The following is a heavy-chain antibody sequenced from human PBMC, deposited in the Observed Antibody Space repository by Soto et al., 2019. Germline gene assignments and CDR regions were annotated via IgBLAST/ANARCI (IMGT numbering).Heavy chain of an antibody. D-gene: IGHD3-10*01. Sequence: PVKVSSEASGGPFSSSATSWVRQAPGQGLEWMGGLIPICATANYAQKFQCRVTMTAGKSTSLAYMELSSQRSEDTAVYSCSREKSMVRGDYGGKDVWDRVTTGAV. CDR1: GGPFSSSA. J-gene: IGHJ6*04. V-gene: IGHV1-69*06. CDR2: LIPICATA. CDR3: SREKSMVRGDYGGKDV.